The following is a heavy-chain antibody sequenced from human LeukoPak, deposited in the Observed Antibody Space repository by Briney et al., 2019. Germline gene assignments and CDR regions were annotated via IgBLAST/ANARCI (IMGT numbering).Heavy chain of an antibody. V-gene: IGHV1-69*01. CDR2: IIPIFGTA. Sequence: SVKVSCKASGGTFSSYAISWVRQAPGQGLEWMGGIIPIFGTANYAQKFQGRVTITADESTSTAYMEPSSLRSEDTAVYYCARARYIVVVPAAPYYYYYMDVWGKGTTVTVSS. D-gene: IGHD2-2*01. J-gene: IGHJ6*03. CDR3: ARARYIVVVPAAPYYYYYMDV. CDR1: GGTFSSYA.